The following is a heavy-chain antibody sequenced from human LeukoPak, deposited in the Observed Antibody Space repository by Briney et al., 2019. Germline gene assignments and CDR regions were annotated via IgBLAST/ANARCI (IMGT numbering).Heavy chain of an antibody. CDR2: IKQDGSEK. CDR1: GFTFSSYW. D-gene: IGHD3-3*01. V-gene: IGHV3-7*01. J-gene: IGHJ1*01. Sequence: GGSLRLSCAASGFTFSSYWMSWVRQAPGKGLEWVANIKQDGSEKYYVDSVKGRFTISRDNAKNSLYLQMNSLRAEDTAVYYCAPNLGYDFWSGYPFQHWGQGTLVTVSS. CDR3: APNLGYDFWSGYPFQH.